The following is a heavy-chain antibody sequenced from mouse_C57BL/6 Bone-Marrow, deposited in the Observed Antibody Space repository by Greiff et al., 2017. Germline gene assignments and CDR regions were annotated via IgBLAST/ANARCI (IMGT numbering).Heavy chain of an antibody. CDR1: GYTFTSYW. V-gene: IGHV1-64*01. Sequence: QVQLQQPGAELVKPGASVKLSCKASGYTFTSYWMHWVKQRPGQGLEWIGMIHPNSGSTNYNEKFKSKATLTVDKSSSTAYMQLSSLTSEDSAVYYGARFYYGNDYAMDYWGQGTSVTVSS. CDR3: ARFYYGNDYAMDY. D-gene: IGHD2-1*01. J-gene: IGHJ4*01. CDR2: IHPNSGST.